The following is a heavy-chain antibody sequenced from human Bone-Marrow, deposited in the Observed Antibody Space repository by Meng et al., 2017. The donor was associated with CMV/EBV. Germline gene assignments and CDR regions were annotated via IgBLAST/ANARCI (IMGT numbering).Heavy chain of an antibody. CDR1: GFTSADYA. J-gene: IGHJ6*02. CDR3: AREGYCSSTSCYKYYYYYGMDV. V-gene: IGHV3-21*01. D-gene: IGHD2-2*02. Sequence: GESLKISCTTSGFTSADYALNWVRQAPGKGLEWVSSISSSSSYIYYADSVKGRFTISRDNAKNSLYLQMNSLRAEDTAVYYCAREGYCSSTSCYKYYYYYGMDVWGQGTTATVSS. CDR2: ISSSSSYI.